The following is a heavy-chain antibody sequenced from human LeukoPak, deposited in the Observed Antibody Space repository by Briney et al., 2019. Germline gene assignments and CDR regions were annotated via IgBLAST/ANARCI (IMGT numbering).Heavy chain of an antibody. V-gene: IGHV4-39*07. CDR1: GVSFTSNAYY. Sequence: SETLSLTCTVSGVSFTSNAYYWAWIRQTPEKGLEWIGSISYTGNTYYTPSLQSRVTISVDTSKNQFSLRLTSLTAADTAVYYCARRPSRYLVSRIYHFDFWGQGTLVTVSS. CDR2: ISYTGNT. CDR3: ARRPSRYLVSRIYHFDF. D-gene: IGHD2-2*02. J-gene: IGHJ4*02.